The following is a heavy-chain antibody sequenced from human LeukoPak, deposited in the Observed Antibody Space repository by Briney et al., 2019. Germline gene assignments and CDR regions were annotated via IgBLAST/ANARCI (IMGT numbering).Heavy chain of an antibody. V-gene: IGHV4-59*08. CDR3: ARRGPGGRAFDI. Sequence: SETLSLTCTVSGGSINNYFWTWIRQPPGKGLEWIGYIYYSGSTNYNPSLKSRVTISVDTSKNQFSLKLSSVTAADTAVYYCARRGPGGRAFDIWGQGTMVTVSS. J-gene: IGHJ3*02. D-gene: IGHD3-16*01. CDR1: GGSINNYF. CDR2: IYYSGST.